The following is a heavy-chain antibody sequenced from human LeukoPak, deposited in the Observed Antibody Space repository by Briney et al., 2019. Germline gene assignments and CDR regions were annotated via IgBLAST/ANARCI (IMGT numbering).Heavy chain of an antibody. CDR3: AKDLVRGVIRFPFDY. Sequence: PGGSLRLSCAASGFTFSSYAMSWVRQAPGKGLEWVSAISGSGGSTYYADSVKGRFTISRDNSKNTLYLQMNSLRAEDTAVYYCAKDLVRGVIRFPFDYWGQGTLVTVSS. J-gene: IGHJ4*02. CDR2: ISGSGGST. D-gene: IGHD3-10*01. V-gene: IGHV3-23*01. CDR1: GFTFSSYA.